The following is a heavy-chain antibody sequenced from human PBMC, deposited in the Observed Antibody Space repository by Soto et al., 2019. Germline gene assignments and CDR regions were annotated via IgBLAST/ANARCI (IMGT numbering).Heavy chain of an antibody. V-gene: IGHV1-69*13. D-gene: IGHD3-10*02. CDR1: GGTFSSYA. CDR3: ARDHYVEAPPLDCFDT. Sequence: SVKVSCKASGGTFSSYAISWVRQAPGQGLEWMGGIIPIFGTANYAQKFQGRVTITADESTSTAYMELSSLRSEDTAVYYCARDHYVEAPPLDCFDTWGQGTLVTVSS. CDR2: IIPIFGTA. J-gene: IGHJ5*02.